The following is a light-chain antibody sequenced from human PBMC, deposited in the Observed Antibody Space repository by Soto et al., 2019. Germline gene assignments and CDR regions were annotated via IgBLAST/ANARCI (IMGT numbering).Light chain of an antibody. Sequence: QPVLTQPPSVSGAPGQRVTISCTGSSSNIGAGYNVHWYQQLPGTAPKLLIYGNSNRPSGVPDRFSGSKSGTSASLAITGLQAEDEADYYCQSYDSSPSGWVFGGGTKLTVL. CDR2: GNS. J-gene: IGLJ3*02. CDR3: QSYDSSPSGWV. V-gene: IGLV1-40*01. CDR1: SSNIGAGYN.